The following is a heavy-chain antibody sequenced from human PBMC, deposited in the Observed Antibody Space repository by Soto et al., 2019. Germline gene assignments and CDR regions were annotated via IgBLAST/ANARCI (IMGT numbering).Heavy chain of an antibody. CDR2: IIPIFGTA. CDR1: GGTFSSYA. CDR3: ASGYSRRWSNFEY. Sequence: SVTGSCKASGGTFSSYAISWVRQAPGQGLEWMGGIIPIFGTANYAQKFQGRVTITADESTSTAYMELSSLRSEDTAVYYCASGYSRRWSNFEYWGQGTRVTVSS. J-gene: IGHJ4*02. D-gene: IGHD6-13*01. V-gene: IGHV1-69*13.